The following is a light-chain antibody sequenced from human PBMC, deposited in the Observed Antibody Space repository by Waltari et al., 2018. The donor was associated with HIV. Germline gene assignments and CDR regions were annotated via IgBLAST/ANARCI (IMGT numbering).Light chain of an antibody. CDR3: SSFAGTGTPM. V-gene: IGLV2-14*01. J-gene: IGLJ3*02. CDR1: SHKIDFYNF. Sequence: QSPLYQPASVSGSPGQSITIPCSGVSHKIDFYNFVHWYQLRPGKAPQLIIFGVTRRPSGISSRFSGSTSGGTASLTISDLQIEDEADYFCSSFAGTGTPMFGGGTKLTVL. CDR2: GVT.